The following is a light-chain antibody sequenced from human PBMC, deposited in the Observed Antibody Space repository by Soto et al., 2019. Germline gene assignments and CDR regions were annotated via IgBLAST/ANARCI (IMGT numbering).Light chain of an antibody. Sequence: EIVMTQSPATLSVSLGERATLSCRASQSVSSNLAWYQLKPGQAPRLLIYGASTRATGIPARFSGSGSGTEFTLTISSLQSEDSAVYYCQQYHSWPAFGQGTKVDIK. CDR3: QQYHSWPA. V-gene: IGKV3-15*01. CDR2: GAS. J-gene: IGKJ1*01. CDR1: QSVSSN.